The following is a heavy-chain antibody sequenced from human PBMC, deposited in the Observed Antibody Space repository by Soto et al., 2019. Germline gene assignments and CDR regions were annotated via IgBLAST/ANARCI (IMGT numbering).Heavy chain of an antibody. J-gene: IGHJ4*02. Sequence: GGSLRLSCAASGFTFSSYGMHWVRQAPGKGLEWVAVISYDGSNKYYADSVKGRFTISRDNSKNTLYLQMNSLRAEDTAVYYCAKVGDIVVVVAAFDYWGQGTLVTVSS. CDR1: GFTFSSYG. CDR2: ISYDGSNK. V-gene: IGHV3-30*18. D-gene: IGHD2-15*01. CDR3: AKVGDIVVVVAAFDY.